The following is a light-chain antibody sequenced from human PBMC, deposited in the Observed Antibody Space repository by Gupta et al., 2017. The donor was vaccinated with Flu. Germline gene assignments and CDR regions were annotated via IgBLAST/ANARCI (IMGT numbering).Light chain of an antibody. Sequence: PACLSVSRGEGATLSGRVRHNVNGKLGWYQQKPVQAPRLIIHDASIRASDIPDRFSGSGSCKEFTLTISGLQYEDCAFYCFQQYHDSSSFGGGTTVEIK. CDR2: DAS. V-gene: IGKV3D-15*01. CDR1: HNVNGK. J-gene: IGKJ4*01. CDR3: QQYHDSSS.